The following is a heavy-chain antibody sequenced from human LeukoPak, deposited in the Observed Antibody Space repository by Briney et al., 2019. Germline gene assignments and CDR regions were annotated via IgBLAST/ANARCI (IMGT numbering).Heavy chain of an antibody. J-gene: IGHJ6*04. CDR2: IKKDGSGI. CDR3: AGGNAMDV. CDR1: GFPFSNSW. Sequence: TGGSLRPSCAVSGFPFSNSWMYWVRQAPGKGLEGVANIKKDGSGISYVESVKGRFIISRDNSRNSLYLQMNSLKVEDTAVYFCAGGNAMDVWGKGAAVTVYS. V-gene: IGHV3-7*03.